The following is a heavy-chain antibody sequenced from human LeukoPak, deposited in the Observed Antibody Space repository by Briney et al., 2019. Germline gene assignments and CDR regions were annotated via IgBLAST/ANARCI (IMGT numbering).Heavy chain of an antibody. V-gene: IGHV3-48*03. CDR3: ARDDAGYSSGWYWVY. Sequence: GGSLRLSCAASGFTFSGYEMNWVRQAPGKGLEWVSYISSSGSIIYYADSAKGRFTISRDNAKNSLYLQMNSLRAEDTAVYYCARDDAGYSSGWYWVYWGQGTLVTVSS. D-gene: IGHD6-19*01. J-gene: IGHJ4*02. CDR2: ISSSGSII. CDR1: GFTFSGYE.